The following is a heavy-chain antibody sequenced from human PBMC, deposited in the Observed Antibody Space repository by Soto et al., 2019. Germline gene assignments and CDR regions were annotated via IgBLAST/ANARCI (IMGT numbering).Heavy chain of an antibody. V-gene: IGHV3-21*01. CDR3: ARDRGGDLKAFDI. J-gene: IGHJ3*02. CDR2: ISSSSSYV. D-gene: IGHD3-10*01. CDR1: GFTFSTYS. Sequence: EVQLVESGGGLVKPGGSLRLSCAASGFTFSTYSMNWVRQAPGKGLEWVSSISSSSSYVYYAYSVKGRFTTSRDNAKNSLYLKMKPLRTQDTAVYNWARDRGGDLKAFDIWGQGTMVTFSS.